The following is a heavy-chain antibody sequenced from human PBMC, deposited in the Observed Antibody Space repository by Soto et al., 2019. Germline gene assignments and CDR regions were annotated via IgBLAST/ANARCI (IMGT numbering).Heavy chain of an antibody. CDR3: ARDFYYGSGSSYYFDY. D-gene: IGHD3-10*01. V-gene: IGHV4-59*01. J-gene: IGHJ4*02. CDR1: GGSISSYY. Sequence: SETLSLTCTVSGGSISSYYWSWIRQPPGKGLEWIGYIYYSGSTNYNPSLKSRVTISVDTSKNQFSLKLSSVTAADTAVYYCARDFYYGSGSSYYFDYWGQGTLVTVSS. CDR2: IYYSGST.